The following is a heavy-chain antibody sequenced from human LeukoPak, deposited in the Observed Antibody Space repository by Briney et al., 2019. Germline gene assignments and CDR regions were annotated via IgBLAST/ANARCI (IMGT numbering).Heavy chain of an antibody. CDR2: IKQDGSEK. J-gene: IGHJ1*01. Sequence: GGSLRLSCAASGFTFSSYWMSWVRQAPGKGLEWVANIKQDGSEKYYVDSVKGRFTISRDNAKNTLYLQMNSLRVEDTAVYYCARDQYSGSYLRNFQHWGQGTLVTVSS. CDR1: GFTFSSYW. CDR3: ARDQYSGSYLRNFQH. D-gene: IGHD1-26*01. V-gene: IGHV3-7*01.